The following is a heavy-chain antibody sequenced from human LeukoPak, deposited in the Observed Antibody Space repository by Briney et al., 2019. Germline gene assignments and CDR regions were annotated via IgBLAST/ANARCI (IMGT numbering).Heavy chain of an antibody. CDR1: GGSISSNSYY. D-gene: IGHD6-13*01. CDR3: ARDQYSSSWYVGYFDL. J-gene: IGHJ2*01. CDR2: IYYSGST. Sequence: PETLSLTCTVSGGSISSNSYYWGWIRQPPGKGLEWIGYIYYSGSTNYNPSLKSRVTISVDTSKNQFSLKLSSVTAADTAVYYCARDQYSSSWYVGYFDLWGRGTLVTVSS. V-gene: IGHV4-61*01.